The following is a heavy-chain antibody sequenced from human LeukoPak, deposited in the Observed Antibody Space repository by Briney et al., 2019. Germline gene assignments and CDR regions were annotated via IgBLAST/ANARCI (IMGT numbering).Heavy chain of an antibody. J-gene: IGHJ4*02. CDR3: ARGRGATGTTWDY. CDR1: GGSISSYC. V-gene: IGHV4-59*01. CDR2: IYYSGST. D-gene: IGHD1-1*01. Sequence: PSETLSLTCTVSGGSISSYCWSCIRQPPGKGLEWIGYIYYSGSTNYNPSLKSRLILSVDTSKNQFSLKLSSVTAADTAVYYCARGRGATGTTWDYWGQGTLVSVSS.